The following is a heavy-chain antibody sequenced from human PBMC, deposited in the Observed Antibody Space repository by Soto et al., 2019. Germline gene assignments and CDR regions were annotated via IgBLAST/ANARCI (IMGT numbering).Heavy chain of an antibody. Sequence: GGSLRLSCAASGFSFSNCWMHWVRQAPGMGLVWVSHINSDGSSTTYADSVKGRFTISRDNAKNTLYLQMNSLRAEDTDVYYCASAIGYYGMDVWGQGTTVTVSS. V-gene: IGHV3-74*01. CDR2: INSDGSST. J-gene: IGHJ6*02. CDR1: GFSFSNCW. CDR3: ASAIGYYGMDV. D-gene: IGHD3-22*01.